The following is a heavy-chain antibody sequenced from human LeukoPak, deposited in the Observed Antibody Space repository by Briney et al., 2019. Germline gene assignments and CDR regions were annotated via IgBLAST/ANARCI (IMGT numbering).Heavy chain of an antibody. CDR3: AKQMVERPHYYYMDV. CDR1: GFIFSSFG. CDR2: IQDDESNK. V-gene: IGHV3-30*02. Sequence: GGSLRLSCAASGFIFSSFGMHRVRQAPAKGLEWVAFIQDDESNKFYADSVKGRFTISRDNSKNTLFLQMNSLRPEDTALYYCAKQMVERPHYYYMDVWGKGTTVTVSS. J-gene: IGHJ6*03. D-gene: IGHD2-15*01.